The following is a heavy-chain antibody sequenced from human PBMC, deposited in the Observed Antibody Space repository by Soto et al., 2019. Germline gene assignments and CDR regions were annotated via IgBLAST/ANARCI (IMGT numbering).Heavy chain of an antibody. V-gene: IGHV4-39*01. D-gene: IGHD2-15*01. Sequence: QLQLQESGPGLVKPSETLSLTCTVSGGSISSSSYYWGWIRQPPGKGLEWIVSIYYSGSTYYNPSLKGRVTISVDTSKNQFSLKLSSVTAADTAVYYCARLPSYCSGGSCSPFDYWGQGTLVTVSS. CDR2: IYYSGST. CDR3: ARLPSYCSGGSCSPFDY. CDR1: GGSISSSSYY. J-gene: IGHJ4*02.